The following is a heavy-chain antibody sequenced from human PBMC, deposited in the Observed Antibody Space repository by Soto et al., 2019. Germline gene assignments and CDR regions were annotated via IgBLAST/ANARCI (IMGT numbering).Heavy chain of an antibody. V-gene: IGHV4-59*01. CDR2: IYYGGST. CDR1: GGSIRSYY. CDR3: AREAYCSGGSCYEHPTYYYYGMDV. D-gene: IGHD2-15*01. J-gene: IGHJ6*02. Sequence: SETLSLTCTVSGGSIRSYYWSWIRQPPGKGLEWIGYIYYGGSTNYNPSLKSRVTISVDTSKNQFSLKLSSVTAADTAVYYCAREAYCSGGSCYEHPTYYYYGMDVWGQGTTVTVSS.